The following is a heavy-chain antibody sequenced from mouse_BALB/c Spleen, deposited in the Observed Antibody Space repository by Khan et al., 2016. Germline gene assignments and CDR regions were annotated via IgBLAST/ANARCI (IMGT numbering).Heavy chain of an antibody. CDR1: GYSFTGYN. D-gene: IGHD1-1*01. V-gene: IGHV1-39*01. CDR3: ARSGYGSSYAMDY. Sequence: VQLKQSGPELEKPGASVKISCKASGYSFTGYNMNWVKQSTGKSLEWIGNIDPYYGGISYNQKFKGKATLTVDKSSSTAYMQLKSLTSEDSAVYYCARSGYGSSYAMDYWGQGTSVTVSS. J-gene: IGHJ4*01. CDR2: IDPYYGGI.